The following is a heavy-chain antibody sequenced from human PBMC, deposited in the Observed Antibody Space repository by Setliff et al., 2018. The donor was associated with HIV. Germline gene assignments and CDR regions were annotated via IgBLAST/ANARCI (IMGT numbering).Heavy chain of an antibody. CDR2: INLGGST. V-gene: IGHV4-34*01. Sequence: PSETLSLTCAVYGGSFSGYYRSWTRQPPGKGLEWIGEINLGGSTNYNPSLKSRVTISVDTSKNQFSLKLSSVTAADTAVYYCAREDLGYTAYDLRGYWYFDLWGRGTLVTVSS. CDR3: AREDLGYTAYDLRGYWYFDL. D-gene: IGHD5-12*01. CDR1: GGSFSGYY. J-gene: IGHJ2*01.